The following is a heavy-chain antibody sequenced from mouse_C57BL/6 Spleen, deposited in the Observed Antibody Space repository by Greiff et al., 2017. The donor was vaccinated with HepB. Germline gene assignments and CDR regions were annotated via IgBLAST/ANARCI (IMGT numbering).Heavy chain of an antibody. CDR1: GYAFSSSW. CDR3: ARGGYYDSYWYFDV. Sequence: VKLMESGPELVKPGASVKISCKASGYAFSSSWMNWVKQRPGKGLEWIGRIYPGDGDTNYNGKFKGKATLTADKSSSTAYMQLSSLTSEDSAVYFCARGGYYDSYWYFDVWGTGTTVTVSS. D-gene: IGHD2-4*01. V-gene: IGHV1-82*01. CDR2: IYPGDGDT. J-gene: IGHJ1*03.